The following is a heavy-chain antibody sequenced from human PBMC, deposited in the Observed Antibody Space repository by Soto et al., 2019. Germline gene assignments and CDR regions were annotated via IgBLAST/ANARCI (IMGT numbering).Heavy chain of an antibody. CDR2: IQNHGYST. CDR3: ARGYDAGCHFGY. D-gene: IGHD1-20*01. CDR1: GFTFSRDE. V-gene: IGHV3-48*03. Sequence: EVQLVESGGGLVQPGGSLRLSCDASGFTFSRDEMNWVRQAPGKGLEWIAYIQNHGYSTHYADSVKGRFTISRDNAKNTLYLQMSSLTAEDTAIYYCARGYDAGCHFGYWGQGVLVTVSS. J-gene: IGHJ4*02.